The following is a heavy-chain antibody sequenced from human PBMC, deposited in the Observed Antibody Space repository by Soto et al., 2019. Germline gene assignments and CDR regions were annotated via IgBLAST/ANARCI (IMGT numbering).Heavy chain of an antibody. CDR1: GYTFTSYY. Sequence: GASVKVSCKASGYTFTSYYMHWVRQAPGQGLEWMGIINPSGGSTSYAQKFQGRVTMTRDTSTSTVYMELSSLRSEDTAVYYCARDNLKLKQPGYNWFDPWGQGTLVTVSS. CDR3: ARDNLKLKQPGYNWFDP. J-gene: IGHJ5*02. CDR2: INPSGGST. V-gene: IGHV1-46*01. D-gene: IGHD6-13*01.